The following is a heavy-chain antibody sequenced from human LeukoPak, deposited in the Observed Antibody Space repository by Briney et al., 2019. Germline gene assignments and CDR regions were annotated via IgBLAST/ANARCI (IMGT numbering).Heavy chain of an antibody. Sequence: SETLSLTCTVSGGSISSYYWSWIRQPPGKGLEWIGYIYYSGSTNYNPSLKSRVTISVDTSKNQFSLKLSSVTAADTAVYYCARAPGYSSGWYPKPHYFDYWGQGTLVTVSS. D-gene: IGHD6-19*01. V-gene: IGHV4-59*01. CDR2: IYYSGST. CDR1: GGSISSYY. CDR3: ARAPGYSSGWYPKPHYFDY. J-gene: IGHJ4*02.